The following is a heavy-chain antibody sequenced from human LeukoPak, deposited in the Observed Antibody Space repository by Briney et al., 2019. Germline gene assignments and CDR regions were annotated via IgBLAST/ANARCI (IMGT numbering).Heavy chain of an antibody. Sequence: GGSLRLSCAASGFTVSSNYMSWVRQAPGKGLEWVSVIYSGGSTYYADSVKGRFTISRHNSKNTLYLQMNSLRAEDTAVYYCARVPPSGGYEDGFDFWGQGTLVTVSS. CDR1: GFTVSSNY. CDR2: IYSGGST. V-gene: IGHV3-53*04. CDR3: ARVPPSGGYEDGFDF. D-gene: IGHD5-12*01. J-gene: IGHJ4*02.